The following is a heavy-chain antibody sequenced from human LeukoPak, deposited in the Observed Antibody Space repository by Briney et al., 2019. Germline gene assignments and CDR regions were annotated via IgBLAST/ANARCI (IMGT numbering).Heavy chain of an antibody. D-gene: IGHD1-26*01. V-gene: IGHV4-59*01. CDR3: ARSGSYSGICDY. Sequence: SETLSLTCIVSGGSINNYYWSWIRQPPGKGLEWIGNIYHSGSTNYNPSLKSRVTISVDTSNDQFSLNLTSVTPADTAVYYCARSGSYSGICDYWGQGTLVTVSS. J-gene: IGHJ4*02. CDR2: IYHSGST. CDR1: GGSINNYY.